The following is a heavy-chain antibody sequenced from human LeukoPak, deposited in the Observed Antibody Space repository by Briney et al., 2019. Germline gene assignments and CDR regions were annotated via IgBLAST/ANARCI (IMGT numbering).Heavy chain of an antibody. D-gene: IGHD3-22*01. CDR2: SRNKLKSYTT. V-gene: IGHV3-72*01. CDR1: GFTFSDHY. CDR3: ARVLTDSSGFESGLTFDP. J-gene: IGHJ5*02. Sequence: GSLRLSCAASGFTFSDHYMDWVRQAPGKGLEWVGRSRNKLKSYTTEYDASVKGRFIISRDGSKNSLYLQMNSLKTEDTAVYYCARVLTDSSGFESGLTFDPWGQGTLVTVSS.